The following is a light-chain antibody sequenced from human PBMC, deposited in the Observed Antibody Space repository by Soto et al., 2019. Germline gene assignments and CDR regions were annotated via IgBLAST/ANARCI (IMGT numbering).Light chain of an antibody. J-gene: IGKJ1*01. CDR3: QQYNSYWT. Sequence: DIQMTQSPSTLSGSVGDRVTITCRASQTISSWLAWYQQKPGKAPKLLIYDASTLESGVPSRFSGSGSGTEFTVTISSLQPDDFATYYCQQYNSYWTFGQRTKVDI. CDR1: QTISSW. CDR2: DAS. V-gene: IGKV1-5*01.